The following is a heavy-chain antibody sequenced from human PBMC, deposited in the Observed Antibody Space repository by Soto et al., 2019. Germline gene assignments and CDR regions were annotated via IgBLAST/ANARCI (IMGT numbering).Heavy chain of an antibody. V-gene: IGHV3-30*18. J-gene: IGHJ6*02. Sequence: GGSLRLSCAASGFTFSSYGMHWVRQAPGKGLEWVAVISYDGSNKYYADSVKGRFTISRDNSKNTLYLQMNSLRAEDTAVYYCAKWVFFGVDSSGPALGMDVWGQGTTVTVSS. CDR3: AKWVFFGVDSSGPALGMDV. D-gene: IGHD3-22*01. CDR2: ISYDGSNK. CDR1: GFTFSSYG.